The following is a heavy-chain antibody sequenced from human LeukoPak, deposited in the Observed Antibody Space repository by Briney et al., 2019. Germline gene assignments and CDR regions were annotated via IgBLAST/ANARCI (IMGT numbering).Heavy chain of an antibody. J-gene: IGHJ5*02. CDR1: GYTFTGYY. D-gene: IGHD6-13*01. CDR3: ARVARYSISWYSFSSWGDQRLWFDP. Sequence: ASVKVSCKASGYTFTGYYMHWVRQAPGQGLEWMGWINPNSGGTNYAQKFQGRVTMTRDTSISTAYMELSRLRSDDTAVYYCARVARYSISWYSFSSWGDQRLWFDPWGQGTLVTVSS. V-gene: IGHV1-2*02. CDR2: INPNSGGT.